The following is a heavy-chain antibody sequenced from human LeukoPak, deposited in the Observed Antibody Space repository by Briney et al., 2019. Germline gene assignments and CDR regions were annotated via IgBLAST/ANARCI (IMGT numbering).Heavy chain of an antibody. D-gene: IGHD3-3*01. CDR2: ISGSGGST. Sequence: PGGSLRLSCAASGFTFSSYAVSWVRQAPGKGLEWVSGISGSGGSTYYADSVKGRFTISRDNSKNTLYLQKNSLRAEDTAVYYCAKVYRTDVRFLEWLSGGGFDYWGQGTLVTVSS. CDR3: AKVYRTDVRFLEWLSGGGFDY. CDR1: GFTFSSYA. J-gene: IGHJ4*02. V-gene: IGHV3-23*01.